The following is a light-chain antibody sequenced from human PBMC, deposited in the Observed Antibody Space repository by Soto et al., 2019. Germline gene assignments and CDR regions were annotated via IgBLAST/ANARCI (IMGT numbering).Light chain of an antibody. CDR2: SND. V-gene: IGLV1-47*02. CDR1: SFNIGSNY. Sequence: QAVVTQPPSASGTPGQRVVISCSGSSFNIGSNYVFWYQQLPGTAPKLLIYSNDQRPSGVPDRFSGSKSGTSASLAISGLRSEDEADYYCAAWDDSLSGRGVFGGGTKLTVL. CDR3: AAWDDSLSGRGV. J-gene: IGLJ2*01.